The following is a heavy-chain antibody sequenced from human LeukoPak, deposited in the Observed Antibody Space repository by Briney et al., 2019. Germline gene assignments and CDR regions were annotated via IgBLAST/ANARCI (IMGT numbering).Heavy chain of an antibody. CDR3: AKDTGSPADAITMEDNAFDI. CDR1: GFIFDDHG. CDR2: ISWSSGII. D-gene: IGHD3-3*01. Sequence: GGSLRLSCAASGFIFDDHGMHWVRQAPGKGLEWVSGISWSSGIIGYEDSVKGRFTISRDNAKNSLDLQMESLRAEDTAVYYCAKDTGSPADAITMEDNAFDIWGQGTMVTVSS. V-gene: IGHV3-9*01. J-gene: IGHJ3*02.